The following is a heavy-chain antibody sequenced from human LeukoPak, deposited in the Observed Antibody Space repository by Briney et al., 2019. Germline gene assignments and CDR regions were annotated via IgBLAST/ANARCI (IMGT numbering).Heavy chain of an antibody. J-gene: IGHJ1*01. Sequence: PGASLRLSCVVSGFTFNRCWMNWGRQAPGKGLEWVAHINPDGRDTYYVDSVKGRFTISRDNAQNSMYLQMNSLRVEDTAVYYCTSWGDTTAEYFQRWGQGTLVTVSS. CDR1: GFTFNRCW. CDR3: TSWGDTTAEYFQR. D-gene: IGHD2-21*02. CDR2: INPDGRDT. V-gene: IGHV3-7*01.